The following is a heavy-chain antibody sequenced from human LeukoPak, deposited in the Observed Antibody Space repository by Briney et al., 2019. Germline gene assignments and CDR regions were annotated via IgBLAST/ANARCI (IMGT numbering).Heavy chain of an antibody. CDR1: GGSFSNYY. D-gene: IGHD2-15*01. CDR2: IFTIAST. J-gene: IGHJ3*02. Sequence: PSEPLSLTCTVPGGSFSNYYWTWIRKPAGKGLEWIGRIFTIASTNYNPSLKSPVTMSLDTSTNQSSLKRSSVTAAATPLYTCARLPGGGSTSVVAFDIWGQGTTVTASS. V-gene: IGHV4-4*07. CDR3: ARLPGGGSTSVVAFDI.